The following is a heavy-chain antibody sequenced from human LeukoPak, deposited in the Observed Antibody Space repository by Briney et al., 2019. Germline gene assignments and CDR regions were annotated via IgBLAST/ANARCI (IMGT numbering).Heavy chain of an antibody. J-gene: IGHJ6*02. D-gene: IGHD5-18*01. CDR2: ISSDGSIT. CDR1: GFTFSSYA. Sequence: GGSLRLSCEASGFTFSSYAMSWVRQTPGKGLVWVSHISSDGSITSYADSVKGRFTISRDNAKNTLYLQMNSLRAEDTAVYYCARDAVDTANAVRGQGTTVTVSS. CDR3: ARDAVDTANAV. V-gene: IGHV3-74*01.